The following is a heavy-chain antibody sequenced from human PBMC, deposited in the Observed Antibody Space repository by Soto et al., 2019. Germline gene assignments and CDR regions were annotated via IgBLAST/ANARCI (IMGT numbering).Heavy chain of an antibody. CDR1: GGTFSSYA. Sequence: ASVKVSCKASGGTFSSYAISWVRQAPGQGLEWMGGIIPIFGTANYAQKFQGRVTITADESTSTAYMELSSLRSEDTAVYYCARPEHSSSWRFYGMDVWGQGTTVTVSS. J-gene: IGHJ6*02. V-gene: IGHV1-69*13. CDR2: IIPIFGTA. CDR3: ARPEHSSSWRFYGMDV. D-gene: IGHD6-13*01.